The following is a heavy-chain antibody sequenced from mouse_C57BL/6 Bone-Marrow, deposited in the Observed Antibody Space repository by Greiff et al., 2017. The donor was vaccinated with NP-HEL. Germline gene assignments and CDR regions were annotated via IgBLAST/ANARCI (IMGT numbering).Heavy chain of an antibody. CDR2: INPNNGGT. D-gene: IGHD2-3*01. Sequence: VQLQQSGPELVKPGASVKMSCKASGYTFTDYNMHWVKQSHGKSLEWIGYINPNNGGTSYNQKFKGKATLTVNKSSSTAYMELRSLTSEDSAVYYCARGLWLLRGFAYWGQGTLVTVSA. V-gene: IGHV1-22*01. CDR3: ARGLWLLRGFAY. CDR1: GYTFTDYN. J-gene: IGHJ3*01.